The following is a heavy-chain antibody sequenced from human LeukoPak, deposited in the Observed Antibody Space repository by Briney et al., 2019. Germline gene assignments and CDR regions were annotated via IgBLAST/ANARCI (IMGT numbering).Heavy chain of an antibody. D-gene: IGHD3-9*01. Sequence: ASVKVSCKASGYIFTGYYMHWVRQAPGQGLEWMGWISAYNGNTNYAQKLQGRVTMTTDTSTSTAYMELRSLRSDDTAVYYCAGFRYNDAFDIWGQGTMVTVSS. J-gene: IGHJ3*02. CDR1: GYIFTGYY. V-gene: IGHV1-18*04. CDR2: ISAYNGNT. CDR3: AGFRYNDAFDI.